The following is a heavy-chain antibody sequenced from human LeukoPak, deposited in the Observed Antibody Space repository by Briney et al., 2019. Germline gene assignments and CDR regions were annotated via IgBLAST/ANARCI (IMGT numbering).Heavy chain of an antibody. J-gene: IGHJ6*02. Sequence: SETLSLTCAVYGGSFSGYYWSWIRQPPGKGLEWIGEINHSGSTNYNPSLKSRVTISVDTSKNQFSLKLSSVTAADTAVYYCARGLGYGTVYCYGMDVWGQGTTVTVSS. CDR2: INHSGST. D-gene: IGHD1-7*01. V-gene: IGHV4-34*01. CDR1: GGSFSGYY. CDR3: ARGLGYGTVYCYGMDV.